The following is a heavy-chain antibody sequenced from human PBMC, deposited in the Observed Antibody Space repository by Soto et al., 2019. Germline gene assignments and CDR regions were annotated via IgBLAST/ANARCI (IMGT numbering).Heavy chain of an antibody. CDR3: AKSCGSNMIAVLIAVSAI. J-gene: IGHJ3*02. V-gene: IGHV3-23*01. CDR2: ISAGGGST. Sequence: YGMRRIHTEQRKGLEWVSLISAGGGSTYFADSVKGRFTISRDNSKNTLYLQMNSLRAEDTAIYYCAKSCGSNMIAVLIAVSAIRGHRTTV. CDR1: YG. D-gene: IGHD3-22*01.